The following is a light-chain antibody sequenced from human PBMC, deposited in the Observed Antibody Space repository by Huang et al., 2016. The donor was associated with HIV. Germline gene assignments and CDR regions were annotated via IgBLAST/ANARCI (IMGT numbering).Light chain of an antibody. V-gene: IGKV1-5*03. CDR2: KAS. CDR3: QQYSRSAT. CDR1: PGVTIW. J-gene: IGKJ2*01. Sequence: DIQMTQSPSTLSAAVGDRVTITCRASPGVTIWLAWFQQKPGKAPKLLIYKASTLESGVPSRFSGSGSGTEFTLTIDSLQPDDVATYYCQQYSRSATFGQGTKLEIK.